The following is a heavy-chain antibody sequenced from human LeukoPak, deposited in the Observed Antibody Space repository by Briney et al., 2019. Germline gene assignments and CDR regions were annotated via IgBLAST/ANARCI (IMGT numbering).Heavy chain of an antibody. CDR3: AKVNSGWYSGDY. CDR2: ISGSGGST. Sequence: GGSLRLSCAASGFTFSSYAMTWVRQAPGKGLEWVSAISGSGGSTHYADSVKGRFTISRDDSKNTLYLQMNSLRAEDTAVYYCAKVNSGWYSGDYWGQGTLVTVSS. CDR1: GFTFSSYA. J-gene: IGHJ4*02. D-gene: IGHD6-19*01. V-gene: IGHV3-23*01.